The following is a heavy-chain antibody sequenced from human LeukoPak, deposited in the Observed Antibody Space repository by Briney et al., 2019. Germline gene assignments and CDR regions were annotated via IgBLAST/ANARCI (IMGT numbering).Heavy chain of an antibody. Sequence: ASVKLSCEISGHALSDLSIHWVRQAPGRGPEWMGGFDPEVGDKMHAQKFQGRVTMTTDRSTNTVYMELRSLRSDDTAVYYCARDRPVMITFGGVIIAAYWGQGTLVSVSS. V-gene: IGHV1-24*01. J-gene: IGHJ4*02. CDR1: GHALSDLS. CDR2: FDPEVGDK. D-gene: IGHD3-16*02. CDR3: ARDRPVMITFGGVIIAAY.